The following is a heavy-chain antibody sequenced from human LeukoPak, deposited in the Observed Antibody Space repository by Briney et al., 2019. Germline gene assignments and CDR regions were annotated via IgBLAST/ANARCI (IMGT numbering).Heavy chain of an antibody. V-gene: IGHV3-48*01. J-gene: IGHJ4*02. CDR1: GFTFSSYS. D-gene: IGHD2-2*02. CDR2: ISSSSSTI. CDR3: ARDAPSYCSSTSCYNDY. Sequence: GGSLRLSCAASGFTFSSYSMNWVRQAPGKGLEWVSYISSSSSTIYYADSVRGRFTISRDNAKNSLYLQMDSLRAEDTAVYYCARDAPSYCSSTSCYNDYWGQGTLVTVSS.